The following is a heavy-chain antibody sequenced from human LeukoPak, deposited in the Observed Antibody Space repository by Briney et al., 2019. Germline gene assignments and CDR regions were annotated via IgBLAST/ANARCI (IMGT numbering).Heavy chain of an antibody. V-gene: IGHV4-59*01. J-gene: IGHJ5*02. CDR2: IYYSGST. Sequence: SGTLSLTCTVSGGSISSYYWSWIRQPPGKGLEWTGYIYYSGSTKYNPSLKSRVTISVDTSKNQFSLKLSSVTAADTAVYYCARSGRHYDSSGYWTWGQGTLVTVSS. CDR1: GGSISSYY. CDR3: ARSGRHYDSSGYWT. D-gene: IGHD3-22*01.